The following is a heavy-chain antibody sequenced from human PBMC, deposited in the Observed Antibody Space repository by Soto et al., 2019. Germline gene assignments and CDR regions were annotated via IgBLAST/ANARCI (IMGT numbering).Heavy chain of an antibody. D-gene: IGHD5-18*01. Sequence: QLQLQESGPGLVKPSETLSLTCTVSGGSISSSSYYWGWVRQPPGKGLAWIGSIHYSGSTYYNPSLKSRVTISVDTSKNQFSLQLISVTAADTAVYYCEKLQLWFRWFDPWGQGTLVTVSS. J-gene: IGHJ5*02. CDR1: GGSISSSSYY. V-gene: IGHV4-39*01. CDR3: EKLQLWFRWFDP. CDR2: IHYSGST.